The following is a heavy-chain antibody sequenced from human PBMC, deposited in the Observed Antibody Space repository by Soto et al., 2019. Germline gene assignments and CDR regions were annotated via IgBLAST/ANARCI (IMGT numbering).Heavy chain of an antibody. CDR2: MYFSGST. CDR3: ARGSGWYYH. D-gene: IGHD6-19*01. V-gene: IGHV4-59*01. Sequence: QVQLQESGPGLVKPSETLSLTCTVSGDSISGSSWSWIRQPPGKGLEWIAYMYFSGSTNYNPSLKSRVTTSVDTSKNQSALTLSSVTAAATAVYYCARGSGWYYHWGQGTLVTVSS. J-gene: IGHJ5*02. CDR1: GDSISGSS.